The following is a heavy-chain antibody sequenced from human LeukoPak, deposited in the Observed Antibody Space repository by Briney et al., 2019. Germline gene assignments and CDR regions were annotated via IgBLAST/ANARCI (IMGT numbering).Heavy chain of an antibody. CDR1: GFTFSGFW. D-gene: IGHD1-1*01. CDR2: ISFDGSDA. CDR3: ARDGGTGIPFDY. Sequence: SGGSLRLSCAASGFTFSGFWMHWVRQAPGKGLVWVSCISFDGSDATYADSVKGRFTISRDNAKNTLHLQMDSLTVEDTAVYYCARDGGTGIPFDYWGQGTLVTVSS. V-gene: IGHV3-74*01. J-gene: IGHJ4*02.